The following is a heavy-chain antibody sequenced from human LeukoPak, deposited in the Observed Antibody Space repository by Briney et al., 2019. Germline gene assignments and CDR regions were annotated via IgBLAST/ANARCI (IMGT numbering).Heavy chain of an antibody. J-gene: IGHJ6*04. D-gene: IGHD1-1*01. Sequence: PGGSLRLSCAASGFTVSSNYMSWVRQAPGKGLEWLSYIGSSGTAIYYADSVKGRFTIARDNARNTLYLQMNSLRAEDTAVYYCARDRKQNEYWGKGTTVTVSS. CDR3: ARDRKQNEY. V-gene: IGHV3-11*01. CDR1: GFTVSSNY. CDR2: IGSSGTAI.